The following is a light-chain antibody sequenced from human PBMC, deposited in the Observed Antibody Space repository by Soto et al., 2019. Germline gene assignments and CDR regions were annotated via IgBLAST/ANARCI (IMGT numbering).Light chain of an antibody. J-gene: IGKJ1*01. CDR1: QSISSRY. CDR2: GAS. Sequence: DTVLTQSPGPMALSPGERAAPSCMSSQSISSRYLAWYQQKPGQAPRLLIYGASSRATGIPDRFSGSRSGTDCTLTISRLEPEDVAMYYCQQYSDSPPTLGQGTKVDIK. CDR3: QQYSDSPPT. V-gene: IGKV3-20*01.